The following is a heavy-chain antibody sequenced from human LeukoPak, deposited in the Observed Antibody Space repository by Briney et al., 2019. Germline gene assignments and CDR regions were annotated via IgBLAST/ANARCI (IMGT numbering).Heavy chain of an antibody. V-gene: IGHV1-8*01. CDR2: MNPNSGNT. Sequence: GASVKVSCKASGYTFTSYDINWVRQATGQGLEWMGWMNPNSGNTGYAQKFQGRVTMTRNTSISTAYLQWSSLKASDTAMYYCARAHTLDRITKYYFDYWGQGTLVTVSS. CDR3: ARAHTLDRITKYYFDY. CDR1: GYTFTSYD. D-gene: IGHD5-24*01. J-gene: IGHJ4*02.